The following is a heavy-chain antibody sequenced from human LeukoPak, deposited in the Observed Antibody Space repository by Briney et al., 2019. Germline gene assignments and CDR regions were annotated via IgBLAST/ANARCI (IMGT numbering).Heavy chain of an antibody. CDR1: GFTFSRYW. J-gene: IGHJ4*02. CDR3: ARRRPHGNDY. V-gene: IGHV3-74*01. D-gene: IGHD4-23*01. CDR2: IASDGSST. Sequence: GGSLRLSCAASGFTFSRYWMNWVRQPPGKGRVWVSRIASDGSSTSYAAAVKGAFSRSRDDAKNTPYLQMNSLRVEDRAVYYCARRRPHGNDYWGQGTLVTVSS.